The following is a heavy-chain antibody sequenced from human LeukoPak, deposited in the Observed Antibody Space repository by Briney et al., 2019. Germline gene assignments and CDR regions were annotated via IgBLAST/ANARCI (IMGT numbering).Heavy chain of an antibody. CDR2: ISYDGNYK. J-gene: IGHJ4*02. CDR1: GFIFSSYG. V-gene: IGHV3-30*18. CDR3: SKDALDDFWSGGAAPFDS. Sequence: PGGSLRLSCAASGFIFSSYGMHWVRQAPGKGLEWVADISYDGNYKYYADSVKGRFTISRDNSKNTLYLQMNSLRAEDTSIYYCSKDALDDFWSGGAAPFDSWGQGTLVTVSS. D-gene: IGHD3-3*01.